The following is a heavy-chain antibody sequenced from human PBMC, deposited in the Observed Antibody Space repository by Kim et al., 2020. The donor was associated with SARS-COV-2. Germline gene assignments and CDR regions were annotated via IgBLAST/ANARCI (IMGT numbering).Heavy chain of an antibody. J-gene: IGHJ2*01. CDR3: ARHLRNWYFDL. Sequence: HSNPSLKGRVTISVDTSKNQFSLRLSSVTAADTAVYYCARHLRNWYFDLWGRGTLVTVSS. V-gene: IGHV4-39*01.